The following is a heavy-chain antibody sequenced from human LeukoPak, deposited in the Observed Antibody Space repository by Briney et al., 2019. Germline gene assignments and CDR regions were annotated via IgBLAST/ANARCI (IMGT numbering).Heavy chain of an antibody. D-gene: IGHD3-16*01. Sequence: SETLSLTCTVSGYSISSSSGYYWGWIRQPPGKGLEWIGSIDYSGTTYYNVSLKSRLTISVDPSKNQFSLKLSSVTAADTAVYYCARHDPWGYWGQGTLVTVSS. CDR1: GYSISSSSGYY. CDR3: ARHDPWGY. CDR2: IDYSGTT. J-gene: IGHJ4*02. V-gene: IGHV4-39*01.